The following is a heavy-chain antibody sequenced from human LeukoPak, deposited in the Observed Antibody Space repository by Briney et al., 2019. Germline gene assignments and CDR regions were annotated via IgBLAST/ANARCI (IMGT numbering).Heavy chain of an antibody. J-gene: IGHJ6*02. Sequence: ASVKASCKASGYTFTSYYMHWVRQAPGQGLEWMGIINPSGGSTSYAQKFQGRVTMTRDTSTSTVYMELSSLRSEDTAVYYCARDGIVPEDLYYYGMDVWGQGTTVTVSS. CDR1: GYTFTSYY. CDR2: INPSGGST. V-gene: IGHV1-46*01. D-gene: IGHD2-8*01. CDR3: ARDGIVPEDLYYYGMDV.